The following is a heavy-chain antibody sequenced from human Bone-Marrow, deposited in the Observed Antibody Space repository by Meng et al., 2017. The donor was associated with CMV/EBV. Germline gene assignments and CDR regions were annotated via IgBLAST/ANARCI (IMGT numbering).Heavy chain of an antibody. J-gene: IGHJ4*02. D-gene: IGHD3-16*01. CDR3: ARVAAFGGTIDY. CDR1: GGSISSYY. Sequence: GSLRLSCTVSGGSISSYYWSWIRQPPGKGLEWIGYIYYSGSTNYNPSLKSRVTISVDTSKNQFSLKLSSVTAADTAVYYCARVAAFGGTIDYCGQGTLVTASS. V-gene: IGHV4-59*12. CDR2: IYYSGST.